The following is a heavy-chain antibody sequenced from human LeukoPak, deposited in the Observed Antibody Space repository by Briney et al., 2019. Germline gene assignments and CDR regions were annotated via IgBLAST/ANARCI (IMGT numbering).Heavy chain of an antibody. CDR3: AKGTITMVRGVIIRGDYFDY. Sequence: GGSLRLSCAASGFTFSSYSMNWVRQAPGKGLEWVSYISSSSSTIYYADSVKGRFTISRDNSKNTLYLQMNSLRAEDTAVYYCAKGTITMVRGVIIRGDYFDYWGQGTLVTVSS. V-gene: IGHV3-48*01. CDR1: GFTFSSYS. D-gene: IGHD3-10*01. J-gene: IGHJ4*02. CDR2: ISSSSSTI.